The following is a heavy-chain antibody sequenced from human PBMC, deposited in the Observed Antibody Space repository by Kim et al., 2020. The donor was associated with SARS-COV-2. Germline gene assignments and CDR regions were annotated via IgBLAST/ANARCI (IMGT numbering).Heavy chain of an antibody. CDR2: VYYSGVR. CDR1: GGSVSSSGYY. V-gene: IGHV4-39*01. J-gene: IGHJ5*02. Sequence: SETLSLTCSVSGGSVSSSGYYWAWIRQSPGQGREWIGSVYYSGVRYYNPSLKSRVTISVDSSNNRVSLTVNSVTAADTAVYYCARHRQHRLVHEQNNCFDPWGQGTLVTVSS. D-gene: IGHD2-21*01. CDR3: ARHRQHRLVHEQNNCFDP.